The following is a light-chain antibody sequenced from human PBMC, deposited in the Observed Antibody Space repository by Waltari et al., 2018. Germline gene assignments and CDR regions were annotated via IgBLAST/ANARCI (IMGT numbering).Light chain of an antibody. CDR1: NNELGAYDY. CDR3: SSYTSTFTVI. J-gene: IGLJ2*01. Sequence: QSALTQPASVSGSPGQSITVSCTGTNNELGAYDYVYWYQHHPGKPPKLIIYDVSKRPSGVSNRFSGSKSGNTASLTISALQTEDEADFYCSSYTSTFTVIFGGGTKLTVL. CDR2: DVS. V-gene: IGLV2-14*03.